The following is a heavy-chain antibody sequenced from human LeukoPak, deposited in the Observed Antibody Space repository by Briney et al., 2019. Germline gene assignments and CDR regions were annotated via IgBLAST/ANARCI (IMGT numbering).Heavy chain of an antibody. CDR2: ISGSGGST. Sequence: GGSLRLSCAASGFTFSSYAMHWVRQAPGKGLEWVSAISGSGGSTYYADSVKGRFTISRDNSKNTLYLQMNSLRAEDTAVYYCAKDVLNYYDSSGYGYFQHWGQGTLVTVSS. CDR3: AKDVLNYYDSSGYGYFQH. V-gene: IGHV3-23*01. J-gene: IGHJ1*01. D-gene: IGHD3-22*01. CDR1: GFTFSSYA.